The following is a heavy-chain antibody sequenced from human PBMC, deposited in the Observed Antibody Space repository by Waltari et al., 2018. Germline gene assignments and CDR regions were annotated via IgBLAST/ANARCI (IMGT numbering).Heavy chain of an antibody. J-gene: IGHJ4*02. Sequence: QLQLQESGPGLVKPSETLSLTCTVSGGSISSSSYSWGWIRQPPGKGLEWIGTVSYSGRTNDNPSLKSRVTISVDTSKNQFSLKLSFVTAADTAVYYCVRQTSYYYDSSGYLDVVWVDYWGQGTLVTVSS. CDR2: VSYSGRT. V-gene: IGHV4-39*01. CDR1: GGSISSSSYS. CDR3: VRQTSYYYDSSGYLDVVWVDY. D-gene: IGHD3-22*01.